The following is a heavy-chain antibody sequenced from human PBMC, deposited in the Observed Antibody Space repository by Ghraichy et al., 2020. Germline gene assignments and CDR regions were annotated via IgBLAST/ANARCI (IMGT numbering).Heavy chain of an antibody. D-gene: IGHD1-26*01. CDR1: GGSFSGYY. Sequence: SQTLSLTCAVYGGSFSGYYWSWIRQPPGKGLEWIGEINHSGSTNYNPSLKSRVTISVDTSKNQFSLKLSSVTAADTAVYYCARRRMGATPKTFDYWGQGTLVTVSS. J-gene: IGHJ4*02. CDR2: INHSGST. V-gene: IGHV4-34*01. CDR3: ARRRMGATPKTFDY.